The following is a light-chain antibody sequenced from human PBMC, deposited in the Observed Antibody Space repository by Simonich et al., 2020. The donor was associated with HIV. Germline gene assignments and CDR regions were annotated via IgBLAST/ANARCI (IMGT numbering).Light chain of an antibody. V-gene: IGLV2-8*01. J-gene: IGLJ3*02. CDR3: NSYAGTSWV. CDR1: GSDVGVYNY. Sequence: QSALTQPASVSGSPGQSITISCTGTGSDVGVYNYVSWYQQHPGKAPKLNIYDISKRPSGVPDRFSGSKSGNTASLTVSGLQADDEADYYCNSYAGTSWVFGGGTKLTVL. CDR2: DIS.